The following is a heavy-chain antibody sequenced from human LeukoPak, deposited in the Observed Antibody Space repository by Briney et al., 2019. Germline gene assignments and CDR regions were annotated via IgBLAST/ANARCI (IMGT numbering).Heavy chain of an antibody. Sequence: GGSLRLSCAASGFTFSSYSMNWVRQAPGKGLEWVSSISSSSSYIYYADSVKGRFTISRDNAKNSLYLQMNSLRAEDTAVYYCARDSYYYDSSGYYYGQPYYYGMDVWGQGTTVTVSS. D-gene: IGHD3-22*01. CDR1: GFTFSSYS. V-gene: IGHV3-21*01. CDR3: ARDSYYYDSSGYYYGQPYYYGMDV. J-gene: IGHJ6*02. CDR2: ISSSSSYI.